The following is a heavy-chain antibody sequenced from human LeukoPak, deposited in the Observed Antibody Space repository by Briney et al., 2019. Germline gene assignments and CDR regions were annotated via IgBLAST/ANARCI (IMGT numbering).Heavy chain of an antibody. CDR1: GFTFDDYA. D-gene: IGHD3-10*01. J-gene: IGHJ4*02. V-gene: IGHV3-9*01. CDR3: AKDKHGSGSALDY. Sequence: QAGGSLRLSYAASGFTFDDYAMHWVRQAPGKGLEWVSGISWNSGSIGYADSVKGRFTISRDNAKNSLYLQMNNLRAEDTALYYCAKDKHGSGSALDYWGQGTLVTVSS. CDR2: ISWNSGSI.